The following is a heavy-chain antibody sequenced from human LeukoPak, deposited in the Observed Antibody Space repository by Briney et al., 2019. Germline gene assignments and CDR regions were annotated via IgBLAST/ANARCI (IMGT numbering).Heavy chain of an antibody. Sequence: GGSLRLSCAASGFTFSSYAMHWIRQAPGKGLEWVAVISYDGSNKYYAGSVKGRFTISRDNSKNTLYLQMNSLRAEDTAVYYCASEQQLANYDYWGQGTLVTVSS. CDR1: GFTFSSYA. CDR2: ISYDGSNK. D-gene: IGHD6-13*01. V-gene: IGHV3-30-3*01. CDR3: ASEQQLANYDY. J-gene: IGHJ4*02.